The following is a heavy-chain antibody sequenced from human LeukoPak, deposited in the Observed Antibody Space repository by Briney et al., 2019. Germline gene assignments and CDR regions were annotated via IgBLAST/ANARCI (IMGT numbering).Heavy chain of an antibody. CDR2: INANSGGT. CDR1: GYTLTAYY. CDR3: ARGGSSEAFDI. Sequence: ASVKASCKASGYTLTAYYMHWVRQAPGQGLEWMGWINANSGGTNYAQKFQGRVTMTRDTSINTAYMELISLRSDDTAVYYCARGGSSEAFDIWGQGTMVTVSS. V-gene: IGHV1-2*02. J-gene: IGHJ3*02.